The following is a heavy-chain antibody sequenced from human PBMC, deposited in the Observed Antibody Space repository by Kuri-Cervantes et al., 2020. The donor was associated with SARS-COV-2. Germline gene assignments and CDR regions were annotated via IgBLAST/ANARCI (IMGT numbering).Heavy chain of an antibody. CDR2: IYYSGST. V-gene: IGHV4-59*12. CDR1: GGSLSSYY. Sequence: SESLSLTCTVSGGSLSSYYWSWIRQPPGKGLEWIGYIYYSGSTNYNPSLKSRVTISVDTSKNQFSLRLSPVTAADTGVYYCARASTTIYGVLIALFSSNAFGIWGQRTMVTVSS. D-gene: IGHD3-3*01. J-gene: IGHJ3*02. CDR3: ARASTTIYGVLIALFSSNAFGI.